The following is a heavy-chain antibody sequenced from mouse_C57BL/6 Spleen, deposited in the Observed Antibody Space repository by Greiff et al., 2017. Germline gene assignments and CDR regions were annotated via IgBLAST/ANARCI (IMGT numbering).Heavy chain of an antibody. CDR3: ARHEGHYYGSSYWYFDV. V-gene: IGHV5-9*01. CDR1: GFTFSSYT. Sequence: EVKLMESGGGLVKPGGSLKLSCAASGFTFSSYTMSWVRQTPEKRLEWVATISGGGGNTYYPDSVKGRFTISRDNAKNTLYLQMSSLRSEDTALYYCARHEGHYYGSSYWYFDVWGTGTTVTVSS. J-gene: IGHJ1*03. D-gene: IGHD1-1*01. CDR2: ISGGGGNT.